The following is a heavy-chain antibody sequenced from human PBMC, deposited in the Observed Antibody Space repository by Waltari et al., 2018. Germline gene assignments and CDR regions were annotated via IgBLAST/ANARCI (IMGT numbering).Heavy chain of an antibody. CDR3: ARPRMTTAKGSGRWYFDL. J-gene: IGHJ2*01. V-gene: IGHV4-34*01. CDR2: INHSGST. CDR1: GGSFSGYY. Sequence: QVQLQQWGAGLLKPSETLSLTCAVSGGSFSGYYWSWIRQPPGKGLEWIGEINHSGSTNYNPSLKSRVTISVDTSKNQFSLKLSSVTAADTAVYYCARPRMTTAKGSGRWYFDLWGRGTLVTVSS. D-gene: IGHD4-17*01.